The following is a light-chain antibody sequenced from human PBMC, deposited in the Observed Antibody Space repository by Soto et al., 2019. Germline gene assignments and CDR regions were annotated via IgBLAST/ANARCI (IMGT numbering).Light chain of an antibody. Sequence: DIQMTHSPSTLSASVGDRVTITCRASQSISSWLAWYQQKPGKAPKLLIYRASSIESGVPSRFSGSGSGTEFTLTISSLQPDDFATYYCQQYNSYSVTFGQGTKVDIK. CDR1: QSISSW. CDR2: RAS. J-gene: IGKJ1*01. CDR3: QQYNSYSVT. V-gene: IGKV1-5*03.